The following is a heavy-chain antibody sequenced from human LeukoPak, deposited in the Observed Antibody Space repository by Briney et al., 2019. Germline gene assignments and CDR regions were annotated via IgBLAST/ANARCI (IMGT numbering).Heavy chain of an antibody. Sequence: PGGSLRLSCAASGFTFSDYSMNWVRQAPGKGLEWVSYISSSSSTVYYADSVRGRFTISRDNAKNSLYLQMSSLRAEDTAVYYCARAIGYNHGYPTFDYWGQGTLVTVSS. CDR3: ARAIGYNHGYPTFDY. J-gene: IGHJ4*02. V-gene: IGHV3-48*04. D-gene: IGHD5-18*01. CDR1: GFTFSDYS. CDR2: ISSSSSTV.